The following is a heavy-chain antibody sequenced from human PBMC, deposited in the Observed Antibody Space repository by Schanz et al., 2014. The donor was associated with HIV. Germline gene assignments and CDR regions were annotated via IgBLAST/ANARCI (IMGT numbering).Heavy chain of an antibody. CDR1: GLTLSSYG. V-gene: IGHV3-23*04. D-gene: IGHD1-20*01. CDR3: AKTSITLGMDV. Sequence: HLVESGGGVVQPGRSLRLSCAASGLTLSSYGMSWVRQAPGKGLEWVSSISGGSGSTFYADSVKGRFTISRVNSKNTLYLQMNSLRAEDTAIYYCAKTSITLGMDVWGQGTTVTVSS. CDR2: ISGGSGST. J-gene: IGHJ6*02.